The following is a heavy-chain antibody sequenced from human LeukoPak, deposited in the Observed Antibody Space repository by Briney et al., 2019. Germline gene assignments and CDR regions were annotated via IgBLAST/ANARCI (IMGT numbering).Heavy chain of an antibody. CDR1: GFTFSSHG. D-gene: IGHD2-15*01. CDR3: AIFQISTRWPEYFQH. Sequence: PGGSLRLSCAASGFTFSSHGMSWVRQAPGKGLEWVSAISSSGGSTDYADSVKGRFTISRDNSKNTLYLQMNSLRAGDTAIYYCAIFQISTRWPEYFQHWGQGTLVTVSS. J-gene: IGHJ1*01. CDR2: ISSSGGST. V-gene: IGHV3-23*01.